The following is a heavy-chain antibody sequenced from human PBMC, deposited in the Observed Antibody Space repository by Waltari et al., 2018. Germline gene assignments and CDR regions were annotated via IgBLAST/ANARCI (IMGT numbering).Heavy chain of an antibody. CDR3: ARDEGGQYQGDFDY. D-gene: IGHD3-16*01. CDR2: ISSRSTYI. Sequence: EVLLVASGGGLVKPGGSLRRSWAASGLISTTFARNWVRQAPGKGLEWVSSISSRSTYIYYADSGKGRFTISRDNARSSLFLQMNSLRAEDTAVYYCARDEGGQYQGDFDYWGQGTLVSVSS. CDR1: GLISTTFA. V-gene: IGHV3-21*01. J-gene: IGHJ4*02.